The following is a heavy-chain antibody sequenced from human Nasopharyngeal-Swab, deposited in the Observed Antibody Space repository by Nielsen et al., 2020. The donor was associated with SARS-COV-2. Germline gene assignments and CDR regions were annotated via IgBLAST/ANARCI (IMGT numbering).Heavy chain of an antibody. CDR3: ARDETLLRGNYAFHI. CDR1: GGSISSYY. V-gene: IGHV4-59*01. Sequence: SETLSLTCTVSGGSISSYYWSWIRQPPGKGLEWIGYIYYSGSTNYNPSLKSRVTISVDTSKNQFSLKLSSVTAADTAVYYCARDETLLRGNYAFHIWGQGTLVTVSS. D-gene: IGHD3-16*01. CDR2: IYYSGST. J-gene: IGHJ3*02.